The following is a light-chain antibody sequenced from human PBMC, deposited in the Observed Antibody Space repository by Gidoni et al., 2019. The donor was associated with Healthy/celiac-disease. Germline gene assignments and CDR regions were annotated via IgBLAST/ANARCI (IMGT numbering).Light chain of an antibody. CDR3: QQYDNRPMST. Sequence: IQMTQSPSSLSASVGDRVTITCQARKDISNYLNCYKQKPGKAPKLLIYDASNLETWVLSRFSGSGSVTDFTFTTSSLQPDDIATFYCQQYDNRPMSTFGQGTKLEIK. J-gene: IGKJ2*01. CDR2: DAS. CDR1: KDISNY. V-gene: IGKV1-33*01.